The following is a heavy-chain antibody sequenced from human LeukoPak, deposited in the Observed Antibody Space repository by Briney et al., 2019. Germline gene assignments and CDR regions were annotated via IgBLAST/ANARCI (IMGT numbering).Heavy chain of an antibody. CDR3: ARLSTAPDFDI. CDR1: GGSIDRTSYY. J-gene: IGHJ4*02. V-gene: IGHV4-39*02. D-gene: IGHD4-17*01. CDR2: IFYTGST. Sequence: SETLSLTCSVSGGSIDRTSYYWGWIRQPPGKGLEWIGNIFYTGSTSYRPSLESRVTISIDTSNNRFSLRLSSLTAADTAVYYCARLSTAPDFDIWGQGTLVSVSS.